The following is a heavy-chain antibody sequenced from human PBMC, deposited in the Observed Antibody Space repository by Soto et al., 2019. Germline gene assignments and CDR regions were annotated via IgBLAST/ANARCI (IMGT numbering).Heavy chain of an antibody. J-gene: IGHJ4*02. CDR2: ISSSGSTI. V-gene: IGHV3-48*03. CDR3: ARASRDGYKNFDY. D-gene: IGHD5-12*01. Sequence: GGSLRLSCAASGFTFSSYEMNWVRQAPGKGLEWVSYISSSGSTIYYADSVKGRFTISRDNAKNSLYLQMNSLRAEDTAVYYCARASRDGYKNFDYWGQGTLVTVSS. CDR1: GFTFSSYE.